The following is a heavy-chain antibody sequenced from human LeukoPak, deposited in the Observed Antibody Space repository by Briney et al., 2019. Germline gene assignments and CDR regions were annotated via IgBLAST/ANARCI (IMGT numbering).Heavy chain of an antibody. D-gene: IGHD5-24*01. CDR3: ARLRDGYNFRGSFDY. V-gene: IGHV4-59*11. CDR1: GGSISSHY. Sequence: PSETLSLTCTVSGGSISSHYWSWIRQPPGKGLEWIGYIYYSGSTNYNPSLKSRVTISVDTSKNQFSLKLSSVTAADTAVYYCARLRDGYNFRGSFDYWGQGTLVTVS. J-gene: IGHJ4*02. CDR2: IYYSGST.